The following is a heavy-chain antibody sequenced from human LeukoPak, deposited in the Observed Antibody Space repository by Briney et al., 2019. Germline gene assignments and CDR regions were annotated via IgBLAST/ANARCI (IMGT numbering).Heavy chain of an antibody. V-gene: IGHV4-4*07. D-gene: IGHD3-22*01. CDR1: GGSMSSYF. CDR3: ARASYSYDINGWVPFDY. CDR2: FYSSGNN. Sequence: SETLSLTCLVAGGSMSSYFWSWIRQPAGKGLEWIGRFYSSGNNNYNPSLKSRVTTSGDTSKNQFSLRLSSVTAADTAVYYCARASYSYDINGWVPFDYWGQGTLVTVSS. J-gene: IGHJ4*02.